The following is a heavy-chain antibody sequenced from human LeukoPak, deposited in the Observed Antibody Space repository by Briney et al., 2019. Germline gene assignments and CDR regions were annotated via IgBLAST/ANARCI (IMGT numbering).Heavy chain of an antibody. CDR2: IWYDGNNK. CDR1: GFTFSSYG. Sequence: GGSLRLSCAASGFTFSSYGMDWVRQAPGKGLEWVAVIWYDGNNKYYADSVKGRFTTSRDNSKNTLYLQMNSLRAEDTAVYYCARDNMPYGDYVVSYWGQGTLVTVSS. J-gene: IGHJ4*02. V-gene: IGHV3-33*01. CDR3: ARDNMPYGDYVVSY. D-gene: IGHD4-17*01.